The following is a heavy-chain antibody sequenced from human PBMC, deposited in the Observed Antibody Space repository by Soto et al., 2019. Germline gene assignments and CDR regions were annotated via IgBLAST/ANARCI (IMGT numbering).Heavy chain of an antibody. V-gene: IGHV3-30-3*01. CDR3: AREGYSYDGRDV. D-gene: IGHD5-18*01. CDR2: ISYDGSNK. CDR1: GFTFSSYA. J-gene: IGHJ6*02. Sequence: QVQLVESGGGVVQPGRSLRLSCAASGFTFSSYAMHWVRQAPGKGLEWVAVISYDGSNKYYADSVKGRFTISRDNSKNTVYLQMNSLRAEDTAVYSCAREGYSYDGRDVWGQGTTVTVSS.